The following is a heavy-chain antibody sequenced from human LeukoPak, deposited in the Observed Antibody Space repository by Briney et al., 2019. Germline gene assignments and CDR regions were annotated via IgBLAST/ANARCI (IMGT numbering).Heavy chain of an antibody. D-gene: IGHD6-19*01. CDR2: ISYDGSNK. V-gene: IGHV3-30*18. CDR1: GSVFSDFG. J-gene: IGHJ4*02. CDR3: AKDTSSMAVDY. Sequence: GGSLRLSCAASGSVFSDFGMHWVRQAPDKGLEWVAVISYDGSNKYYADSVKGRFTISRDNSKNTLYLQMNSLRAEDTAVYYCAKDTSSMAVDYWGQGTLVTVSS.